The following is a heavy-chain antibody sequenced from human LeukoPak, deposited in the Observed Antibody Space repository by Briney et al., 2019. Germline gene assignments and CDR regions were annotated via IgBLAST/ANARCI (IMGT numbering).Heavy chain of an antibody. V-gene: IGHV4-61*02. CDR2: IYTSGST. D-gene: IGHD2-2*01. Sequence: PSQTLSLTCTVSGGSISSGSYYWSWIRQPAGKGLEWIGRIYTSGSTNYNPSLKSRVTISVDTSKNQFSLKLSSVTAADTAVYYCARSSKPRYCSSTSCYYYGMDVWGQGTTVTVS. J-gene: IGHJ6*02. CDR3: ARSSKPRYCSSTSCYYYGMDV. CDR1: GGSISSGSYY.